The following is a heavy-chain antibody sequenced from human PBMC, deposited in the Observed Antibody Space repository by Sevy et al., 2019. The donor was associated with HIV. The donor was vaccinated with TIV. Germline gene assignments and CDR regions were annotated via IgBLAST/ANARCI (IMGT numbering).Heavy chain of an antibody. CDR3: AREDIGGRHFDH. D-gene: IGHD6-6*01. J-gene: IGHJ4*02. V-gene: IGHV3-11*01. CDR2: ICSDGGNK. Sequence: GGSLRLSCASSGFTFSDYYINWIRQAPGKGLEWVSYICSDGGNKYYANSVKGRFTISRDKAKNSVFLQMNSLRAEDTAVYYCAREDIGGRHFDHWGQGTLVTVSS. CDR1: GFTFSDYY.